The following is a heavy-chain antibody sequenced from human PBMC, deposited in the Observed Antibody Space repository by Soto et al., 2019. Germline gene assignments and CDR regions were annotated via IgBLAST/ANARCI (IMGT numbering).Heavy chain of an antibody. J-gene: IGHJ4*02. V-gene: IGHV3-23*01. CDR1: GFTFSSHA. CDR2: ISGGGGST. Sequence: EVQLLESGGGLVQPGGSLRLSCAASGFTFSSHAMSWVRQAPGKGLEWVSGISGGGGSTYYADSVKGRFTISRDNSKNTLYLQMNSLRAEDTAVYYCAKASGYYPKLLDYWGQGTLVTVSS. CDR3: AKASGYYPKLLDY. D-gene: IGHD3-22*01.